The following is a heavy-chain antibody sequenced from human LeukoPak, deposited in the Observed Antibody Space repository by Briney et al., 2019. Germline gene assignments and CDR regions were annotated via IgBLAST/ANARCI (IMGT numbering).Heavy chain of an antibody. CDR3: AKDARDYYDSSGYSDY. CDR2: ISGSGGST. J-gene: IGHJ4*02. D-gene: IGHD3-22*01. V-gene: IGHV3-23*01. CDR1: GFTFSSYA. Sequence: GGSLRLSCAASGFTFSSYAMSWDRQAPGKGLEWVSAISGSGGSTYYADSVKGRFTISRDNSKNTLYLQMNSLRAEDTAVYYCAKDARDYYDSSGYSDYWGQGTLVTVSS.